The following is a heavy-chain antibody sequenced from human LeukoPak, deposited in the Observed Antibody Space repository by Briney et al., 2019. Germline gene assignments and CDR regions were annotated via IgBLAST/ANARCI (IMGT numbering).Heavy chain of an antibody. CDR2: MYPNGNF. Sequence: TLSLTCTVSGGSINSESFYWNWIRQPAGKGLEWIGRMYPNGNFNYNPSLKSRVTISIDTSKNQFSLKLTSVTAADTAVYYCARGAGQWLGPFDPWGQGILVTVSS. D-gene: IGHD6-19*01. CDR1: GGSINSESFY. J-gene: IGHJ5*02. CDR3: ARGAGQWLGPFDP. V-gene: IGHV4-61*02.